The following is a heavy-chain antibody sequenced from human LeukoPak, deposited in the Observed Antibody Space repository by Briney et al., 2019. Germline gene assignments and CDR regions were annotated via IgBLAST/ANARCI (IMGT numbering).Heavy chain of an antibody. CDR3: TTDRILLEDY. J-gene: IGHJ4*02. CDR1: GFTFNNFA. CDR2: IKSKTDGGTT. D-gene: IGHD2/OR15-2a*01. V-gene: IGHV3-15*01. Sequence: GGSLRLSCAASGFTFNNFAMSWVRQAPGKGLEWVGRIKSKTDGGTTDYAAPVKGRFTISRDDSKNTLYLQMNSLKTEDTAVYYCTTDRILLEDYWGQGTLVTVSS.